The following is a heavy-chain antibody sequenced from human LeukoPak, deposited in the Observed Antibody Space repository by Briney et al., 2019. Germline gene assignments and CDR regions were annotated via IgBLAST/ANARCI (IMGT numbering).Heavy chain of an antibody. Sequence: GGSLRLSCAASGFTFSDYYMSWIRQAPGKGLEWVSYISSSGSTIYYADSVKGRFTISRDNAKNSLYLQMNSLRAEDTAVYYCARPTGTTLLSYYYYHYMDVWGKGTTVTVSS. CDR2: ISSSGSTI. D-gene: IGHD1-7*01. CDR3: ARPTGTTLLSYYYYHYMDV. V-gene: IGHV3-11*01. CDR1: GFTFSDYY. J-gene: IGHJ6*03.